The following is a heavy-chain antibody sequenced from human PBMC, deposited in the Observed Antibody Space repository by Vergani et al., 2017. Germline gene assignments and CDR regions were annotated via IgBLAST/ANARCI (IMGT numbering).Heavy chain of an antibody. CDR2: ISSSGSTL. Sequence: QVQLVESGGGLVKPGGSLRLSCAASGFTFSDYYMSWIRQAPGTGLEWVSYISSSGSTLYYADSVKGRFTISRDNAKNSLYLQMNSLRAEDTAVYYCARCGLGPEGSSWSYYYYYYYMDVWGKGTTVTVSS. V-gene: IGHV3-11*01. D-gene: IGHD6-13*01. J-gene: IGHJ6*03. CDR3: ARCGLGPEGSSWSYYYYYYYMDV. CDR1: GFTFSDYY.